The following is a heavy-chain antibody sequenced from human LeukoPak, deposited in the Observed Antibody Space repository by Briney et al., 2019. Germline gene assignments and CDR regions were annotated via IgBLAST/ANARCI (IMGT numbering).Heavy chain of an antibody. CDR2: ISRSDNTI. D-gene: IGHD3-22*01. V-gene: IGHV3-11*04. CDR3: ARGPYYYDSSGYYLTRAGGPVDY. J-gene: IGHJ4*02. CDR1: GFTFSDYN. Sequence: PGGSLRLSCAASGFTFSDYNMNWIRLTPGKGPEWVSYISRSDNTIYYADSVKGRFTISRDNAKNSLYLQMNSLRAEDTAVYYCARGPYYYDSSGYYLTRAGGPVDYWGQGTLVTVSS.